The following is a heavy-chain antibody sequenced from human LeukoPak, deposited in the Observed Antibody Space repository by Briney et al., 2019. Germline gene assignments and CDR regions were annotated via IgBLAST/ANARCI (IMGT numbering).Heavy chain of an antibody. CDR3: AREGDSRWGKLST. CDR1: GFAFSRFG. Sequence: PGGSLRLSCAASGFAFSRFGMHWGRQAPGEGLEWVAVIWFDGSEQYYADSVKGRFIISRDTSKSTSNLQLNSLRAEDTAVYYYAREGDSRWGKLSTWGQGTLVTVSS. CDR2: IWFDGSEQ. V-gene: IGHV3-33*01. D-gene: IGHD3-16*02. J-gene: IGHJ1*01.